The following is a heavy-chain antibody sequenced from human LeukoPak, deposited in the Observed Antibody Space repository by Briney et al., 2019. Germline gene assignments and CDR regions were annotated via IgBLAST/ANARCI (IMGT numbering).Heavy chain of an antibody. J-gene: IGHJ4*02. V-gene: IGHV4-34*01. CDR1: GGSFSGYY. Sequence: SETLSLTCAVYGGSFSGYYWSWIRQPPGKGLEWIGEINHSGSTNYNPSLKSRVTISVDTSKNQFSLKLSSVTAADTAVYYCARQVYCSGGSCYQWYFDYWGQGTLVTVSS. CDR2: INHSGST. CDR3: ARQVYCSGGSCYQWYFDY. D-gene: IGHD2-15*01.